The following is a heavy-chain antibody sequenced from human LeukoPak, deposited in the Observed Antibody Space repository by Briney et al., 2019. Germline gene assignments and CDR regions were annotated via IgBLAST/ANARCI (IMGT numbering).Heavy chain of an antibody. D-gene: IGHD2-2*01. CDR1: GCIFSSYA. J-gene: IGHJ5*01. Sequence: GASLKASRKASGCIFSSYAFSWVRQAPGQGRQWMGGTVPILATTNYTQQFQGRVTMTTDASTSTAFMELSSVRSEDTAIYYCATDDGSATRGFDSWGQGTLLTVSS. CDR2: TVPILATT. V-gene: IGHV1-69*05. CDR3: ATDDGSATRGFDS.